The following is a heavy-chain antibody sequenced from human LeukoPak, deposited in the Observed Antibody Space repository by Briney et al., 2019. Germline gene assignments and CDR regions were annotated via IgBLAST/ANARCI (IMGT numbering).Heavy chain of an antibody. CDR1: GFTVSSNY. V-gene: IGHV3-66*01. CDR2: IYSGGTA. Sequence: GGSLRLSCAASGFTVSSNYMSWVRHAPGKGLEWVSVIYSGGTAYYADSVKGRFTISRDNSKNTLYLQMNSLRTEDTAVYYCARAGIVSAPPFFDWWGQGTLVTVSS. CDR3: ARAGIVSAPPFFDW. D-gene: IGHD2/OR15-2a*01. J-gene: IGHJ4*02.